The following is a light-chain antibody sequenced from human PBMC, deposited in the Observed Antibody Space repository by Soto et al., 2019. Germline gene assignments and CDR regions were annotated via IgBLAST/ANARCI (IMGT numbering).Light chain of an antibody. CDR2: DVS. CDR1: SSDVGGYNY. CDR3: SSYTSSSTLGHVV. V-gene: IGLV2-14*01. J-gene: IGLJ2*01. Sequence: QSALTQPASVSGSPGQSSTSSCTGTSSDVGGYNYVSWYQQHPGKAPKLMIYDVSNRPSGVSNRFSGSKSGNTASLTISGLQAEDEADYYCSSYTSSSTLGHVVFGGGTKLTVL.